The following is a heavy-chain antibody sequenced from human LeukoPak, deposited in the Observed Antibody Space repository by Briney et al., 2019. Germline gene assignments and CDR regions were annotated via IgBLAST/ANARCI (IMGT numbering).Heavy chain of an antibody. D-gene: IGHD3-10*01. Sequence: GGSLRLSCAASGFTFSTYAMSWVRQAPGKGLEWVSAISGSGTTTYYADSVKGRFTISRDNSKNTLYLQMNSLRAEDTAVYYCAKALSYGSGPYYFDYWGQGTLVTVSS. CDR3: AKALSYGSGPYYFDY. V-gene: IGHV3-23*01. CDR2: ISGSGTTT. CDR1: GFTFSTYA. J-gene: IGHJ4*02.